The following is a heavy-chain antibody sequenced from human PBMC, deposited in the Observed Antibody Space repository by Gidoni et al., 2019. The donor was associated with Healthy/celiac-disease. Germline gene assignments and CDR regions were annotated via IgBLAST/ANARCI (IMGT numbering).Heavy chain of an antibody. J-gene: IGHJ4*02. V-gene: IGHV4-34*01. Sequence: QVQLQQWGAGLLKPSETLSLTCAVYGGSFSGYYWSWIRQPPGKGLEWIGEIKSRVTISVDTSKNQFSLKLSSVTAADTAVYYCAIIAVAEGYYFDYWGQGTLVTVSS. CDR3: AIIAVAEGYYFDY. CDR1: GGSFSGYY. D-gene: IGHD6-19*01.